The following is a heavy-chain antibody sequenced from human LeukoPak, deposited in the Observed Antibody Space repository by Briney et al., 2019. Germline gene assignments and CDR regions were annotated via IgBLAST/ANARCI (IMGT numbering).Heavy chain of an antibody. CDR2: IYYSGST. CDR3: AREGQDYDSSGYSYFYFYLDV. CDR1: GGSISSNSYY. J-gene: IGHJ6*03. Sequence: SETLSLTCAVSGGSISSNSYYWGWIRQPPGKGLEWIGSIYYSGSTYYNPSLKSRVTISVDTSKNQFSLKLSSVTAADTAVYFCAREGQDYDSSGYSYFYFYLDVWGKGTTVTISS. V-gene: IGHV4-39*02. D-gene: IGHD3-22*01.